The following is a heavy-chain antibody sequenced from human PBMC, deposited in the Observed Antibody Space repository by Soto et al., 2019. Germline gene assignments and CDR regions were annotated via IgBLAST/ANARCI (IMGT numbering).Heavy chain of an antibody. CDR3: ARLDIAQIDY. Sequence: EVQLVESGGGLVKPGGSLRLSCAASGFTFSSYNMNWVRQAPGKGLEWVSSISSSGTYIYYAASLRGRFTISRDNAKNSLYLQMNSLGPGDTAVYFCARLDIAQIDYWGQGTLVTVSS. D-gene: IGHD3-9*01. CDR1: GFTFSSYN. V-gene: IGHV3-21*01. J-gene: IGHJ4*02. CDR2: ISSSGTYI.